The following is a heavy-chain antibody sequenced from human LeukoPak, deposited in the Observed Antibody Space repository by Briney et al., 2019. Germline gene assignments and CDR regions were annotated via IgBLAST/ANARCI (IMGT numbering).Heavy chain of an antibody. J-gene: IGHJ3*02. CDR3: ARQSTGLGPLDAFDI. D-gene: IGHD2-8*02. V-gene: IGHV4-39*07. Sequence: SETLSLTCTVSGGSISSSSYYWGWIRQPPGKGLEWIGSIYYSGSTYYNPSLKSRVTISEDTSKNQFSLKLSSVIAADTAVYYCARQSTGLGPLDAFDIWGQGTMVTVSS. CDR2: IYYSGST. CDR1: GGSISSSSYY.